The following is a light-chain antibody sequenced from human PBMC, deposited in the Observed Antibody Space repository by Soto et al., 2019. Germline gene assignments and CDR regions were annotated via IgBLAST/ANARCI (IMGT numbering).Light chain of an antibody. J-gene: IGKJ5*01. V-gene: IGKV3-15*01. CDR1: QSVSSN. CDR2: AAS. CDR3: QQYNNWPPIT. Sequence: EIVMTQSPATLSGSPGERATLSCRASQSVSSNLAWYQQKPGQAPRLLIYAASTRATGIPARFSGSGSGTEFTLTISSLQSEDFADYYCQQYNNWPPITFGQGTRLEIK.